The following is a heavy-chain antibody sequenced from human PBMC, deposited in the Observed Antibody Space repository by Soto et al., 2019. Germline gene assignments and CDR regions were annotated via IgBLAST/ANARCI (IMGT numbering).Heavy chain of an antibody. CDR1: GGSISRGGYF. J-gene: IGHJ4*02. CDR3: ARVESSGTFDY. CDR2: IYYSGTT. D-gene: IGHD3-10*01. Sequence: QLQLQESGPGLVKPSQILSLTCTVSGGSISRGGYFWSWIRQHPGKGLEWIGYIYYSGTTYYNPSLKSRLTISVDTSKNQFSLNLMSVTAADTALYYCARVESSGTFDYWGQGTLVTVSS. V-gene: IGHV4-31*03.